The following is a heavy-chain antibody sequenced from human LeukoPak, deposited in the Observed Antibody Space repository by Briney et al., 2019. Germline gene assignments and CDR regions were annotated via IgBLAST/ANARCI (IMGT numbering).Heavy chain of an antibody. CDR3: ARSGPGRRWLHWYFDL. CDR2: IIPIFGTA. D-gene: IGHD5-24*01. Sequence: SVKVSCKASGYTFINNWMHWVRQAPGQGLEWMGGIIPIFGTANYAQKFQGRVTITADKSTSTAYMELSSLRSEDTAVYYCARSGPGRRWLHWYFDLWGRGTLVTVSS. CDR1: GYTFINNW. V-gene: IGHV1-69*06. J-gene: IGHJ2*01.